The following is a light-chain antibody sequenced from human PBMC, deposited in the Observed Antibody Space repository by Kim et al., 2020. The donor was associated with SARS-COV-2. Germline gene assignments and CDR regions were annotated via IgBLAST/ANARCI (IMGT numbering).Light chain of an antibody. Sequence: DIQMTQSPSSLSASVGDRVTISCRASQSIKNYLNWFQQKPGKAPNLLIYAASSLQSGVPSRFSGSGSGTHFTLTISSLQPEDSVIYYCQQSYRTPYTFGQGTNLEI. V-gene: IGKV1-39*01. J-gene: IGKJ2*01. CDR1: QSIKNY. CDR3: QQSYRTPYT. CDR2: AAS.